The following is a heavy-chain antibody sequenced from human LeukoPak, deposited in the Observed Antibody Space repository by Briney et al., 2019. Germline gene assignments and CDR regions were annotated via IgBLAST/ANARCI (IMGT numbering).Heavy chain of an antibody. CDR1: GFTFSSYG. CDR2: ISYDGSDK. V-gene: IGHV3-30*18. Sequence: GRSLRLSCATSGFTFSSYGMHWVRQAPGKGLEWVAVISYDGSDKYYADSVKGRFTISRDNSKNTLYLQMNSLRAEDTAVYCCGNHFPHFDYWGQGTLVTVSS. D-gene: IGHD3-3*02. J-gene: IGHJ4*02. CDR3: GNHFPHFDY.